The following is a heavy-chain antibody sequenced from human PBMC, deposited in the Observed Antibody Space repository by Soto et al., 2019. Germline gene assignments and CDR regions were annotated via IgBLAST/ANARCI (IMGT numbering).Heavy chain of an antibody. D-gene: IGHD3-10*01. CDR1: GGSFSRYH. J-gene: IGHJ4*02. V-gene: IGHV4-34*01. Sequence: QVQLQQWGAGLLKPSETLSLTCTVYGGSFSRYHWNWIRQAPGKGLEWIGEIHHDGGTNYSPSLEGRVTISVDTSKNEFSLTLSSVTAADTGVYYCARGYGEEWPPSDFWGQGTLVTVSS. CDR2: IHHDGGT. CDR3: ARGYGEEWPPSDF.